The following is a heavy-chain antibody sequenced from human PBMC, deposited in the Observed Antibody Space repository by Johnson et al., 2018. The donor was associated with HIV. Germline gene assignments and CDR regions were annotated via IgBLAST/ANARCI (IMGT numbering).Heavy chain of an antibody. D-gene: IGHD6-19*01. V-gene: IGHV3-30*02. CDR1: GFTFRSYG. Sequence: QEQLVESGGGVVQPGGSLRLSFAASGFTFRSYGMHWVRQAPGKGLERVAFIRYDVSHKYYDDSVTGRFTISRDNSKNTLYLQMNSLRAEDTAVYYCAKLGLLAVADDAFDIWGQGTMVTVSS. J-gene: IGHJ3*02. CDR2: IRYDVSHK. CDR3: AKLGLLAVADDAFDI.